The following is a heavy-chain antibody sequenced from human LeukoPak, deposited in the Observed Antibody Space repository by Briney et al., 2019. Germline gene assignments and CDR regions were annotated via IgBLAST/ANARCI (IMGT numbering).Heavy chain of an antibody. D-gene: IGHD2-2*01. J-gene: IGHJ6*02. V-gene: IGHV3-11*01. Sequence: GGSLRLSCAASGFTFSDYYMSLIRQAPGKGLKWVSYISSSGSTIYYADSVKGRFTISRDNAKNSLYLQMNSLRAEDTAVYYCARGPYCSSTSCYPYYYGMDVWGQGTTVTVS. CDR3: ARGPYCSSTSCYPYYYGMDV. CDR2: ISSSGSTI. CDR1: GFTFSDYY.